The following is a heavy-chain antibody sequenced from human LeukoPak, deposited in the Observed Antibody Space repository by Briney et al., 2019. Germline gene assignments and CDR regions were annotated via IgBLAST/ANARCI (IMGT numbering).Heavy chain of an antibody. V-gene: IGHV3-7*01. CDR3: ARSGSGYFDY. CDR2: IKQEGSEK. CDR1: RIIQSDHR. J-gene: IGHJ4*02. Sequence: PGGSLTLSRPSSRIIQSDHRLNWVRQAPAKGLAGVANIKQEGSEKHYRGTLQGRLTLSRDNAKNALYLQMNSLRAEDTAVYYCARSGSGYFDYWGQGSLVTVSS.